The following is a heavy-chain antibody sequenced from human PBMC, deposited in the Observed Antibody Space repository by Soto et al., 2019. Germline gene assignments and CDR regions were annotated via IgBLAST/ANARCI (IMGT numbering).Heavy chain of an antibody. CDR2: ISAYNGNT. Sequence: ASVKVSCKASGYTFTSYGISWVRQAPGQGLEWMGWISAYNGNTNYAQKLQGRVTMTTDTSTSTAYMELRSLRSDDTAVYYCARDRRGYSGYALGTFDYWGQGTLVTVSS. D-gene: IGHD5-12*01. CDR3: ARDRRGYSGYALGTFDY. V-gene: IGHV1-18*01. J-gene: IGHJ4*02. CDR1: GYTFTSYG.